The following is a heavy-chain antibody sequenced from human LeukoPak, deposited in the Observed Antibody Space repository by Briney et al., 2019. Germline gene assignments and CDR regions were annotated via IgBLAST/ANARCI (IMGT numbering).Heavy chain of an antibody. D-gene: IGHD3-22*01. CDR1: GFTFSSYA. J-gene: IGHJ4*02. Sequence: GGSLRLSCAASGFTFSSYAMSWVRQAPGKGLEWVSAISGSGGSTYYADSVKGRFTISRDNSKNTLYLQMNSLRAEDTAVYYCARDLNYYDSSGYGHWGQGTLVTVSS. CDR2: ISGSGGST. V-gene: IGHV3-23*01. CDR3: ARDLNYYDSSGYGH.